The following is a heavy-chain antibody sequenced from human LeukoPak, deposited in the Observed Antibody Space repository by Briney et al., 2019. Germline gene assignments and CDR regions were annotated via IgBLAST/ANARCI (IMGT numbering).Heavy chain of an antibody. CDR3: AKPGAGADYGDRFDY. Sequence: PGGSLRLSCAASGFTFSSYAMTWVRQAPGEGLEWVSTISGSGGTTYYADSVKGRFTISRDNSKNTPYLRMNSLRADDTAVYYCAKPGAGADYGDRFDYWGQGTLVTVSS. J-gene: IGHJ4*02. D-gene: IGHD4-17*01. CDR1: GFTFSSYA. V-gene: IGHV3-23*01. CDR2: ISGSGGTT.